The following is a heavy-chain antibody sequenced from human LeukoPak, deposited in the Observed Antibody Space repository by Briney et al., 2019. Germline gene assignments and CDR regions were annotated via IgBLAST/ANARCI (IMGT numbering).Heavy chain of an antibody. Sequence: GASVKVSCKPSGYTFTSYDINWVRQATGQGLEWMGWMNPNSGNTGYAQKFQGRVTMTRNTSISTAYMELSSLRSEETAVYYCARNGCEYSSSCSGWFDPWGQGTLVTVSS. V-gene: IGHV1-8*01. J-gene: IGHJ5*02. D-gene: IGHD6-13*01. CDR1: GYTFTSYD. CDR2: MNPNSGNT. CDR3: ARNGCEYSSSCSGWFDP.